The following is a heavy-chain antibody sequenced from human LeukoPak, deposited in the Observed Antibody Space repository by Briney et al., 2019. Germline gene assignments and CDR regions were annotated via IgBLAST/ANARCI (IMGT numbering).Heavy chain of an antibody. CDR2: IIPIFGTA. V-gene: IGHV1-69*13. D-gene: IGHD7-27*01. J-gene: IGHJ4*02. CDR1: GGTFSSYA. Sequence: GASVKVSCKASGGTFSSYAISWVRQAPGQGLEWVGGIIPIFGTANYAQKFQGRVTITADESTSTAYMELSSLRSEDTAVYYCARTGDPHEGCYFDYWGQGTLVTVSS. CDR3: ARTGDPHEGCYFDY.